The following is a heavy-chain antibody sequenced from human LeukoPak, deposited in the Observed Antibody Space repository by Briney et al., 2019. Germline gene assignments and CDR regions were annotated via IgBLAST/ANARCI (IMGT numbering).Heavy chain of an antibody. CDR1: GGTFSSYA. Sequence: SVKVSCKASGGTFSSYAISWVRQAPGQGLEWMGGIIPIFGTANYAQKFQGRVTITTDESTSTAYMELSSLRSEDTAVYYCARGLVVGGFHYYYYGMDVWGQGTTVTVSS. V-gene: IGHV1-69*05. CDR2: IIPIFGTA. J-gene: IGHJ6*02. CDR3: ARGLVVGGFHYYYYGMDV. D-gene: IGHD1-26*01.